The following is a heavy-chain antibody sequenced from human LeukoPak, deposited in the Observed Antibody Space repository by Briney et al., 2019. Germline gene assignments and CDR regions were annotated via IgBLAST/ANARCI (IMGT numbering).Heavy chain of an antibody. Sequence: GGSLRLSCVASAFTFNNYWMHWVRQAPGKGLVWVSRIKGDGSSTNYADSVRGRFTISRDNAKSTVYLQMNSLRAEDTAVYYCAKASVSNWNYEPSAFDIWGQGTMVTVSS. CDR3: AKASVSNWNYEPSAFDI. D-gene: IGHD1-7*01. CDR1: AFTFNNYW. J-gene: IGHJ3*02. CDR2: IKGDGSST. V-gene: IGHV3-74*01.